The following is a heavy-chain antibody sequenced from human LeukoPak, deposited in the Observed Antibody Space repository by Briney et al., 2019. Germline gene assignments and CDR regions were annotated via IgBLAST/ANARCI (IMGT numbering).Heavy chain of an antibody. D-gene: IGHD3-22*01. Sequence: GGSLRLACAASGFTFISYWMSWVRQAPGKGLEWVANIKRDGSEKYYVDSVKGRFTISRDNAKNSLYLQMNSLRAEDTAVYYCARGPYYDSSGYSPSPYYFDYWGQGTLVTVSS. V-gene: IGHV3-7*01. CDR1: GFTFISYW. CDR3: ARGPYYDSSGYSPSPYYFDY. J-gene: IGHJ4*02. CDR2: IKRDGSEK.